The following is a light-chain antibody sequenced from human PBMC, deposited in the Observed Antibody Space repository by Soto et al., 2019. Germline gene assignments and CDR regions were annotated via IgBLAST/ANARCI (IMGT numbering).Light chain of an antibody. CDR2: GAS. Sequence: EIILTQSPDTLSLSPGERATLSCMASQTVSSNYLAWCQQRPGQAPRLLIYGASSRATGIPDRFSGSGSGTDFTLTISRLEPEDFAVYYCQQYGSSPITFGQGTRLEI. CDR1: QTVSSNY. CDR3: QQYGSSPIT. V-gene: IGKV3-20*01. J-gene: IGKJ5*01.